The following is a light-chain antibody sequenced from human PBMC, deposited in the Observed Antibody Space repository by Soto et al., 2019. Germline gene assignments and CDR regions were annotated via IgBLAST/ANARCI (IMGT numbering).Light chain of an antibody. CDR3: QQYNNWPRT. CDR1: QTVSSN. J-gene: IGKJ1*01. Sequence: ETVMTQSPATLSVSPGERATLSCRASQTVSSNLAWYQQKPGQAPRLLIYGASTRATDIPARFSGSGSGTEFTLTLSSLQSEDFAVYFCQQYNNWPRTFGQGTKVGIK. CDR2: GAS. V-gene: IGKV3-15*01.